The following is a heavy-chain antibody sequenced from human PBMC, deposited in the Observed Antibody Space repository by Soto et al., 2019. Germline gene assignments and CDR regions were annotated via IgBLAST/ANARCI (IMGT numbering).Heavy chain of an antibody. D-gene: IGHD1-26*01. CDR1: GFTFSSYA. V-gene: IGHV3-23*01. CDR3: AKDRGIVGARSKFDY. J-gene: IGHJ4*02. CDR2: ISGSGGST. Sequence: EVQLLESGGGLVQPGGSLRLSCAASGFTFSSYAMSWVRQAPGKGLEWVSAISGSGGSTYYADSVKGRFTISRDNSKNTLYRQMNSLRAEDTAVYYCAKDRGIVGARSKFDYWGQGTLVTVSS.